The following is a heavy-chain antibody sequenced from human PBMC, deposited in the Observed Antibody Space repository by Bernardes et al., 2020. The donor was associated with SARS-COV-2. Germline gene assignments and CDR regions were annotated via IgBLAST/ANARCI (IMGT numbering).Heavy chain of an antibody. Sequence: APVKVSCKASGYSFTAHYIHWVRQAPGQGLEWMGWIGPNRGDTNYAQKFQGWVTLTRDSSISATYMELSSLKSDDTAVYYCARDSAIAVAAGSFDMWGQGTMVTVSS. CDR2: IGPNRGDT. V-gene: IGHV1-2*04. CDR1: GYSFTAHY. CDR3: ARDSAIAVAAGSFDM. D-gene: IGHD6-19*01. J-gene: IGHJ3*02.